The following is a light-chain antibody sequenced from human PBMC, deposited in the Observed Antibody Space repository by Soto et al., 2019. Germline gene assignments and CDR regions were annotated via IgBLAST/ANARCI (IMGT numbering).Light chain of an antibody. Sequence: DIQMTQSPSTLSASVEDRVTITCRASQRIGTWLAWYQQRPGKAPKLLIYDASTLEGGVPSRFSGSVSGTELTLTISSLQPDDLATYYCQEYNSDPLTLGGGTKVEIK. CDR3: QEYNSDPLT. J-gene: IGKJ4*01. V-gene: IGKV1-5*01. CDR2: DAS. CDR1: QRIGTW.